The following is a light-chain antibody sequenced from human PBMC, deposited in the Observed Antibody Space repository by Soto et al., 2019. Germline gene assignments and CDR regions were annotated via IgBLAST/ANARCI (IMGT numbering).Light chain of an antibody. V-gene: IGLV2-23*01. CDR1: SLAVGSYNL. CDR2: EGS. CDR3: CSYAGSSTYV. Sequence: QSVLTQPASVSGSPGQSITISCTGTSLAVGSYNLVSWYQQHPGKAPKLMIYEGSKRPSGVSNRFSGSKSGNTASLTISGLQAEDEADYYCCSYAGSSTYVFGNGTKVTVL. J-gene: IGLJ1*01.